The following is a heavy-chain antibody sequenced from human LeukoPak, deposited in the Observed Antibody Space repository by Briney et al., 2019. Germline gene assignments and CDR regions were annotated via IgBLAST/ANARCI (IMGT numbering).Heavy chain of an antibody. CDR1: GGSISSYY. D-gene: IGHD6-6*01. CDR3: ARDRPWRADY. CDR2: IYYTGNT. V-gene: IGHV4-59*01. J-gene: IGHJ4*02. Sequence: PSETLSLTSTVSGGSISSYYWSWIRQTPGKGLEWIGYIYYTGNTSYNPSLKSRVTISVDTSKNQFSLKLSSVTAADTAVYYCARDRPWRADYWGQGTLVTVSS.